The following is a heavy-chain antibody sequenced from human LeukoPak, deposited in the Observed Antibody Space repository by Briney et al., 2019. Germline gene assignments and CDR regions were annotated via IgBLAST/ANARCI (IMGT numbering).Heavy chain of an antibody. CDR3: ARDTDYDILSGYYTLDY. CDR1: GFTFNSFA. CDR2: ISYDGTNK. Sequence: GGSLRLSCAASGFTFNSFAMHWVRQAPGKGLEWGAIISYDGTNKNYTDFVKGRFTISRDNSKNTLYLQMNSLRAEDTAVYYCARDTDYDILSGYYTLDYWGQGTLVTVSS. J-gene: IGHJ4*02. V-gene: IGHV3-30-3*01. D-gene: IGHD3-9*01.